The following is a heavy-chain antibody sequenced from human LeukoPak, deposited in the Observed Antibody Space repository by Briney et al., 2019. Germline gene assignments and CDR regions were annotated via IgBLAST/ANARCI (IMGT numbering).Heavy chain of an antibody. CDR1: GDSISSGGYY. Sequence: SETLSLTCTVSGDSISSGGYYWSWIRQHPGKGLEWIGYIYYSGSTYYNPSLKSRATISVDTSENQFSLKLSSMTAADTAVYYCAREAVAVAGASELWGQGTLVTVSS. D-gene: IGHD6-19*01. V-gene: IGHV4-31*03. J-gene: IGHJ4*02. CDR2: IYYSGST. CDR3: AREAVAVAGASEL.